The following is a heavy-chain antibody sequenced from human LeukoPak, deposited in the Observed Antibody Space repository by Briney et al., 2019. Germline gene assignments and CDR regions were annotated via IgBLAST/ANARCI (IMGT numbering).Heavy chain of an antibody. V-gene: IGHV3-11*06. CDR3: ARGHYGMDV. Sequence: GGSLRLSCAASGFTFSDHYMSWLPQAAGKGLEWVSYISTSSSHTNYADSVKGRFTISRDNAQNSLYLQINSLRAEDTAVYYCARGHYGMDVWGQGTTVTVSS. CDR2: ISTSSSHT. CDR1: GFTFSDHY. J-gene: IGHJ6*02.